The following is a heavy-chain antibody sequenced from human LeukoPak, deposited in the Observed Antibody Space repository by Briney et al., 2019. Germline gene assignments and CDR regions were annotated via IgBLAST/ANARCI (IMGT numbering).Heavy chain of an antibody. J-gene: IGHJ4*02. CDR3: AREGYNWNLDY. V-gene: IGHV3-48*03. D-gene: IGHD1-1*01. CDR2: ISSSGSTI. CDR1: GFTFSSYE. Sequence: PGGSLRLSCAASGFTFSSYEMNWVRQAPGKGLEWVSYISSSGSTIYYADSVKGRFTISRDNAKNSLYLQMNSLRAEDTAVYYCAREGYNWNLDYWGQGTLVTVSS.